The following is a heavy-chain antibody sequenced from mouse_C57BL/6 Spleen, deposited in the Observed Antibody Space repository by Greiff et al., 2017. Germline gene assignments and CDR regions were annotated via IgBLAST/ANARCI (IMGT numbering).Heavy chain of an antibody. CDR2: INPNNGGT. D-gene: IGHD4-1*01. CDR1: GYTFTDYY. J-gene: IGHJ4*01. Sequence: VQLQQSGPELVKPGASVKISCKASGYTFTDYYMNWVKQSHGKSLEWIGDINPNNGGTSYNQKFKGKATLTVDKSSSTAYMELRSLTSEDSAVYYCARGEVGRDYAMDYWGQGTSVTVSS. CDR3: ARGEVGRDYAMDY. V-gene: IGHV1-26*01.